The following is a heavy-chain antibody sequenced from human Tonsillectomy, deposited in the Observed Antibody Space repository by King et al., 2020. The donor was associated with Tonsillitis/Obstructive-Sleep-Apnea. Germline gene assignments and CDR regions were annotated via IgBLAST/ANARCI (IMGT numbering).Heavy chain of an antibody. CDR3: ARTPRPLHIIVLPAGNNWFDP. Sequence: VQLVESGAEVKKPGESLKISCKGSGYSFTTYWIGWVRQMPGKGLEWMGIIFPGDSDTRYSPSFQGQVTISADKSISTAYLQWSSLKASDTAMYFCARTPRPLHIIVLPAGNNWFDPWGQGTLVTVSS. CDR2: IFPGDSDT. CDR1: GYSFTTYW. D-gene: IGHD2-2*01. J-gene: IGHJ5*02. V-gene: IGHV5-51*01.